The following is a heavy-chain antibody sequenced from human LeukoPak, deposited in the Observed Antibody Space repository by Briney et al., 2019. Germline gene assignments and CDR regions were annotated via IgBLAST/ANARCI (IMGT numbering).Heavy chain of an antibody. CDR3: ARGIAVAGTGDY. D-gene: IGHD6-19*01. CDR1: GFTFSSYA. V-gene: IGHV3-23*01. J-gene: IGHJ4*02. CDR2: ISGSGGST. Sequence: GGSLRLSCAASGFTFSSYAMSWVRQAPGKGLEWVSAISGSGGSTYYADSVKGRFTISRDNAKNTLYLQMNSLRAEDTAVYYCARGIAVAGTGDYWGQGTLVTVSS.